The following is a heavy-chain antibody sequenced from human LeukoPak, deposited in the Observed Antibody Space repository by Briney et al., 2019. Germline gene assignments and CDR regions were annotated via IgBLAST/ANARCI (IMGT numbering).Heavy chain of an antibody. J-gene: IGHJ4*02. CDR3: ARDKEQQPYYFDY. V-gene: IGHV3-30*04. CDR1: GFTFSSYA. D-gene: IGHD6-13*01. CDR2: ISYDGSNK. Sequence: QAGRSLRLSCAASGFTFSSYAMHWVRQAPGKGLEWVAVISYDGSNKYYADSVKGRFTISRDNSKNTLYLQMNSLRAEDTAVYYCARDKEQQPYYFDYWGQGTLVTVSS.